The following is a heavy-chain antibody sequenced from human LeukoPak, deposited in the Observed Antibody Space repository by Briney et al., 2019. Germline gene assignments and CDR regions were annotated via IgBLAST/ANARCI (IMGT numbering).Heavy chain of an antibody. V-gene: IGHV3-30*03. CDR3: ARDRKSPRYYDILTGPDY. Sequence: GRSLRLSCAASGFTFSSYGMHWVRQAPGKGLEWVAVISYDGSNKYYADSVKGRFTISRDNSKNTLYLQMNSLRAEDTAVYYCARDRKSPRYYDILTGPDYWGQGTLVTVSS. D-gene: IGHD3-9*01. CDR1: GFTFSSYG. J-gene: IGHJ4*02. CDR2: ISYDGSNK.